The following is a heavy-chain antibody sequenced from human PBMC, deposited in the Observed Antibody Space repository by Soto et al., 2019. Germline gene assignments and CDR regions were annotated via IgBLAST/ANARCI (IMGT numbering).Heavy chain of an antibody. CDR2: IYWDDDK. Sequence: QITLKESGPTLVKPTQTLTLTCTFSGFSLSTSGVGVGWIRQPPGKALEWLALIYWDDDKRYSPSLKSRLTITKDTSKNQVVLTMTNMDPVDTATYYCAHILCDXSCSWDVXYFNYWGPGTLVTVSS. D-gene: IGHD2-15*01. V-gene: IGHV2-5*02. CDR1: GFSLSTSGVG. CDR3: AHILCDXSCSWDVXYFNY. J-gene: IGHJ4*02.